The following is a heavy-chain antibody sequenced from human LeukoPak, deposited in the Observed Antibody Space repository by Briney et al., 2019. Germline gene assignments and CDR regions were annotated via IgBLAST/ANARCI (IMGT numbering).Heavy chain of an antibody. Sequence: GGSLRLSCAASGFTFSSYGMSWVRQAPGKGLEWVSAISSNGGSTYYANSVKGRFTISRDNSKNTLYLQMGSLRAEDMAVYYCARGGYWGQGTLVTVSS. CDR3: ARGGY. CDR1: GFTFSSYG. J-gene: IGHJ4*02. V-gene: IGHV3-64*01. CDR2: ISSNGGST.